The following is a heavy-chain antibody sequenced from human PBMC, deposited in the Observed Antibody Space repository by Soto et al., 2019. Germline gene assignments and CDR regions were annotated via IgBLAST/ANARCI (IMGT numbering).Heavy chain of an antibody. D-gene: IGHD3-16*02. CDR2: IKSKTDGGTT. J-gene: IGHJ3*02. Sequence: GGSLRLSCAASGFTFSNAWMNWVRQAPGKGLEWVGRIKSKTDGGTTDYAAPVKGRFTISRDDSKNTLYLQMNSLKTEDTAVYYCTTEWSDYDYVWGSYRYPTRAFDIWGQGTMVTVSS. CDR1: GFTFSNAW. CDR3: TTEWSDYDYVWGSYRYPTRAFDI. V-gene: IGHV3-15*07.